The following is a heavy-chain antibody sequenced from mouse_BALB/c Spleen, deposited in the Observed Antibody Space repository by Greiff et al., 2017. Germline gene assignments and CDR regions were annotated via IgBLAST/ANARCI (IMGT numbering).Heavy chain of an antibody. CDR3: TRSGYGSSWFAY. J-gene: IGHJ3*01. CDR1: GYTFTSYW. Sequence: EVKLQQSGTVLARPGASVKMSCKASGYTFTSYWMHWVKQRPGQGLEWIGAIYPGNSDTSYNQKFKGKAKLTAVTSTSTAYMELSSLTNEDSAVYYCTRSGYGSSWFAYWGQGTLVTVSA. V-gene: IGHV1-5*01. D-gene: IGHD1-1*01. CDR2: IYPGNSDT.